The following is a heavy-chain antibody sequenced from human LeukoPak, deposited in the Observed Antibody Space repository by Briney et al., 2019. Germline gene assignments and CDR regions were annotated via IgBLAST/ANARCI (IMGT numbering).Heavy chain of an antibody. Sequence: GSLRLSCAASGFTFSSYAMSWVRQAPGKGLEWVSAISGSGGSTYYADSVKGRFTISRDNSKNTLYLQMNSLRAEDTAVYYCAKTSPLDYGDYGNWFDPWGQGTLVTVSS. CDR2: ISGSGGST. V-gene: IGHV3-23*01. D-gene: IGHD4-17*01. CDR3: AKTSPLDYGDYGNWFDP. J-gene: IGHJ5*02. CDR1: GFTFSSYA.